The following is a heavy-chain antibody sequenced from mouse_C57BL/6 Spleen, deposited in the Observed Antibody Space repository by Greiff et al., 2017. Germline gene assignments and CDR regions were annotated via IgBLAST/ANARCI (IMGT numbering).Heavy chain of an antibody. CDR2: INPNNGGT. V-gene: IGHV1-26*01. CDR1: GYTFTDYY. J-gene: IGHJ3*01. D-gene: IGHD2-3*01. Sequence: EVKLQQSGPELVKPGASVKISCKASGYTFTDYYMNWVKQSHGKSLEWIGDINPNNGGTSYNQKFKGKATLTVDKSSSTAYMELRSLTSEDSAVYYCASWDGYPFAYWGQGTLVTVSA. CDR3: ASWDGYPFAY.